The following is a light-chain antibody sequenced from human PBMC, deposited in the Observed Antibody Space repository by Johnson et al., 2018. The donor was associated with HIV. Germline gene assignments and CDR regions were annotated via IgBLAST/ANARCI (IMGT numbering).Light chain of an antibody. CDR2: DTN. Sequence: QSVLTQPPSVSAAPGQKVTISCSGSSSHIGNNYVSWYQQLPGKAPKLLIYDTNKRPSGIPDRLSGSKSGTSPTLGITRLQTGDEADYYCGTWDSSLIAYGFGTGTKVTVL. CDR3: GTWDSSLIAYG. J-gene: IGLJ1*01. CDR1: SSHIGNNY. V-gene: IGLV1-51*01.